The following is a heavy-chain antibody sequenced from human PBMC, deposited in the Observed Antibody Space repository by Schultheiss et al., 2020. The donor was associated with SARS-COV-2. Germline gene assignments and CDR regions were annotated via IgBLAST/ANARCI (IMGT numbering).Heavy chain of an antibody. CDR1: GGSTSSYY. V-gene: IGHV4-59*12. J-gene: IGHJ4*02. Sequence: SQTLSLTCTVSGGSTSSYYWNWIRQPPGKGLEWIGYIYYTGSTDYNPSLKSRVTISVDTSKNQFSLKLSSVTAADTAVYYCARAPPYCGGDCYSDWGQGTLVTVSS. D-gene: IGHD2-21*02. CDR3: ARAPPYCGGDCYSD. CDR2: IYYTGST.